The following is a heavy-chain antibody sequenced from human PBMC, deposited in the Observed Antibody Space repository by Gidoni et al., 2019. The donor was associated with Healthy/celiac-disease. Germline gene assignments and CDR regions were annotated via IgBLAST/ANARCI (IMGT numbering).Heavy chain of an antibody. J-gene: IGHJ3*02. V-gene: IGHV3-30*04. CDR2: ISYDGSNK. CDR3: ARDRSAVAFDI. Sequence: QVQLVESGGGVVQPGRSLRLSCEASGFTFSSYAMHWVRQAPGKGLEWVAVISYDGSNKYYADSVKGRFTISRDNSKNTLYLQMNSLRAEDTAVYYCARDRSAVAFDIWGQGTMVTVSS. D-gene: IGHD6-6*01. CDR1: GFTFSSYA.